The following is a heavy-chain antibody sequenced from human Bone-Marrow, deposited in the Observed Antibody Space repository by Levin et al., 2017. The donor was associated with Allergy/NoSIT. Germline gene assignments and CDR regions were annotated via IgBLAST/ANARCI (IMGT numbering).Heavy chain of an antibody. J-gene: IGHJ6*02. Sequence: GGSLRLSCAASGFTFSSYGMHWVRQAPGKGLEWVAVISYDGSNKYYADSVKGRFTISRDNSKNTLYLQMNSLRAEDTAVYYCAKPSERYYDNFHSYYYYGMDVWGQGPTVTVSS. V-gene: IGHV3-30*18. D-gene: IGHD1-26*01. CDR3: AKPSERYYDNFHSYYYYGMDV. CDR1: GFTFSSYG. CDR2: ISYDGSNK.